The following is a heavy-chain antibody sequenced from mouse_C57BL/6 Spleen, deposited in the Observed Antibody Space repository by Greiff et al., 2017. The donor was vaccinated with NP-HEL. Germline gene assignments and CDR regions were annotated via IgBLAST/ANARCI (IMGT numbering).Heavy chain of an antibody. CDR3: ARSHIYYDYGRGDYYAMDY. V-gene: IGHV1-64*01. CDR1: GYTFTSYW. D-gene: IGHD2-4*01. J-gene: IGHJ4*01. CDR2: IHPNCGST. Sequence: QVQLQQPGAELVKPGASVKLSCKASGYTFTSYWMHWVKQRPGQGLEWIGMIHPNCGSTNYNEKFKSKATLTVDKSSSTAYMQLSSLTSEDSAVYYCARSHIYYDYGRGDYYAMDYWGQGTSVTVSS.